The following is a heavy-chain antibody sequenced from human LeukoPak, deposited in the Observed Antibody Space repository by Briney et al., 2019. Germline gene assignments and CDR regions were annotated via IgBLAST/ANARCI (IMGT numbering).Heavy chain of an antibody. CDR1: GGSISSYD. CDR3: ARNYYDFWSGYYHDAFDI. J-gene: IGHJ3*02. CDR2: IYYSGST. V-gene: IGHV4-59*01. Sequence: SETLSLTCTVSGGSISSYDWSWIRQPPGKGLEWIGYIYYSGSTNYNHSLNSRVTISVDTSKNQFSLKLSSVTAADTAVYYCARNYYDFWSGYYHDAFDIWGQGTMVTVSS. D-gene: IGHD3-3*01.